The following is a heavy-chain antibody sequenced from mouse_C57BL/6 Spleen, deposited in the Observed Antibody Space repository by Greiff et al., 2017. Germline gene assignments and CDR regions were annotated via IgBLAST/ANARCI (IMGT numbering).Heavy chain of an antibody. CDR2: IYPSDSET. Sequence: QVQLQQPGAELVRPGSSVKLSCKASGYTFTSYWMDWVKQRPGQGLEWIGNIYPSDSETHYNQKFKDKATLTVDKSSSTAYMQRSSLTSEDSAVYYCAREDYGSSFFDYWGQGTTLTVSS. D-gene: IGHD1-1*01. V-gene: IGHV1-61*01. J-gene: IGHJ2*01. CDR3: AREDYGSSFFDY. CDR1: GYTFTSYW.